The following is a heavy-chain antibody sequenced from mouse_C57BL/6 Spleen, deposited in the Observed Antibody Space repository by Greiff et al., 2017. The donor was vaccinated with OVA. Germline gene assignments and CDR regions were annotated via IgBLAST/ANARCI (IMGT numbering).Heavy chain of an antibody. CDR2: INYDGSST. Sequence: EVKLVESEGGLVQPGSSMKLSCTASGFTFSDYYMAWVRQVPEKGLEWVANINYDGSSTYYLDSLKSRFIISRDNAKNILYLQMSSLNPEDTATYYCARDGGYSYYFDYWGQGTTLTVSS. CDR1: GFTFSDYY. J-gene: IGHJ2*01. CDR3: ARDGGYSYYFDY. V-gene: IGHV5-16*01. D-gene: IGHD2-3*01.